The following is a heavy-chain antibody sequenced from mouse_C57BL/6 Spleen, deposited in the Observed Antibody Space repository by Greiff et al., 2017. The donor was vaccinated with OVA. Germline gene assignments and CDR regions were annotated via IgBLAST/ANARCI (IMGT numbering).Heavy chain of an antibody. CDR3: TSSYYGSSYFDY. CDR2: IDPETGGT. Sequence: QVQLQQSGAELVRPGASVTLSCKASGYTFTDYEMHWVKQTPVHGLEWIGAIDPETGGTDYNQKFKGKAILTADKSSSTAYMELRSLTSEDSAVYYCTSSYYGSSYFDYWGQGTTLTVSS. J-gene: IGHJ2*01. V-gene: IGHV1-15*01. D-gene: IGHD1-1*01. CDR1: GYTFTDYE.